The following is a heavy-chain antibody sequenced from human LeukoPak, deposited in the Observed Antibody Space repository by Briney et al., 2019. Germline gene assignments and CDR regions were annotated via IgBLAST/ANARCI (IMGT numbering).Heavy chain of an antibody. CDR2: IYPGDSDT. D-gene: IGHD5-24*01. CDR3: ARERDGYSSYMDV. Sequence: GESLKISCKGSGYRFTSYWIGWVRQMPGKGLEWMGIIYPGDSDTRYSPSVQGQVTISADKSISTAYLQWSSLKASDTAMYYCARERDGYSSYMDVWGKGTTVTVSS. V-gene: IGHV5-51*01. CDR1: GYRFTSYW. J-gene: IGHJ6*03.